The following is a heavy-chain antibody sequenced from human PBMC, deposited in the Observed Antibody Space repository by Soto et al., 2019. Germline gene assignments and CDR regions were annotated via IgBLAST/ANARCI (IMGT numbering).Heavy chain of an antibody. V-gene: IGHV4-59*01. CDR1: GGSISSYY. J-gene: IGHJ4*02. CDR3: ARAKYDYIWGSYRFDY. Sequence: SETLSLTCTVSGGSISSYYWSWIRQPPGKGLVWIGYIYYSGSTNYNPSLKSRVTISVDTSKNQFSLKLSSVTAADTAVYFCARAKYDYIWGSYRFDYWGQGTLVTVSS. D-gene: IGHD3-16*02. CDR2: IYYSGST.